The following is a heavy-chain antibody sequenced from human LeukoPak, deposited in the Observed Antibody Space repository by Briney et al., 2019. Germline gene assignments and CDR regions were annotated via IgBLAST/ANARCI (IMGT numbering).Heavy chain of an antibody. V-gene: IGHV3-74*01. CDR1: GFTLSSYT. J-gene: IGHJ4*02. D-gene: IGHD1-26*01. CDR2: FTSDGNSM. CDR3: ARAQVGTPTDC. Sequence: GGSLRLSCAASGFTLSSYTMYWVRQAPGRGLVWVARFTSDGNSMTYADFVKGRFTVSGDIAKNTLYLQMNSLRAEDTAVYYCARAQVGTPTDCWGQGTLVTVSS.